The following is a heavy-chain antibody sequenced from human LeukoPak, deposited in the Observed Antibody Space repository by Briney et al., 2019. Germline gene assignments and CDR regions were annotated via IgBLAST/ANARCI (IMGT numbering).Heavy chain of an antibody. CDR3: AREAGYSSGWFGY. J-gene: IGHJ4*02. V-gene: IGHV1-69*04. CDR1: GGTFSSYA. CDR2: IIPILGIA. Sequence: ASVKASCKASGGTFSSYAISWVRQAPGQGLEWMGRIIPILGIANYAQKFQGRVTITADKSTSTAYMELSSLRSEDTAVYYCAREAGYSSGWFGYWGQGTLVTVSS. D-gene: IGHD6-19*01.